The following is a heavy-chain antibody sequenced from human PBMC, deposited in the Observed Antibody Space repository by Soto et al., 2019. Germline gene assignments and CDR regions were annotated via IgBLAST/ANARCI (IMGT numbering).Heavy chain of an antibody. CDR2: IIPIFGTA. J-gene: IGHJ6*02. CDR3: AGFEYSSSGYYYYGMDV. D-gene: IGHD6-6*01. Sequence: QVQLVQSGAEVKKPGSSVKVSCKASGGTFSSYAISWVRQAPGQGLEWMGGIIPIFGTANYAQKFQGIVTITEDESTSTADRELSSLRSEDTAVYYCAGFEYSSSGYYYYGMDVWGQGTTVTVSS. V-gene: IGHV1-69*01. CDR1: GGTFSSYA.